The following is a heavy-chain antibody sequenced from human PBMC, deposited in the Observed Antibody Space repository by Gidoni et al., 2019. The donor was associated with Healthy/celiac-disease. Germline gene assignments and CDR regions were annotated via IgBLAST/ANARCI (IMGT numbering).Heavy chain of an antibody. J-gene: IGHJ3*02. V-gene: IGHV4-39*01. D-gene: IGHD2-15*01. CDR1: GGSISSSSYY. CDR2: IYYSGST. Sequence: QLQLQESGPGLVKPSETLSLTCTVSGGSISSSSYYWGWIRQPPGKGLEWIGSIYYSGSTYYNPSLKSRVTISVDTSKNQFSLKLSSVTAADTAVYYCARHGGRDVDNDAFDIWGQGTMVTVSS. CDR3: ARHGGRDVDNDAFDI.